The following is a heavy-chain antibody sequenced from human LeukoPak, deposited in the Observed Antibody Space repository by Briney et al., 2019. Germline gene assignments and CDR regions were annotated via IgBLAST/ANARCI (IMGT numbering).Heavy chain of an antibody. Sequence: GGSLRLSCAASGFTFSSYWMHWVRQAPGKGLVWVSYIKSDGRSTSYADSVKGRFTISRDNAKNTLYLQMNSLRAKDTAVYYCARDRGYTQDYWGQGTLVTVSS. CDR2: IKSDGRST. CDR3: ARDRGYTQDY. J-gene: IGHJ4*02. D-gene: IGHD5-12*01. CDR1: GFTFSSYW. V-gene: IGHV3-74*01.